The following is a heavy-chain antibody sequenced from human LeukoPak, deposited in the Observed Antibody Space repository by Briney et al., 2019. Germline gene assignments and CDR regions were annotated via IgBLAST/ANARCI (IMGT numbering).Heavy chain of an antibody. CDR2: IYHIGKT. CDR3: ARGAGAFGSSSYHFDY. CDR1: NSSISSGYF. V-gene: IGHV4-38-2*01. Sequence: SETLSLTCAVSNSSISSGYFWGWIRQSPGKGLEWVGSIYHIGKTYYNPSLRSRLIISVDTSKNQLSLSLNSLTAADSALYYCARGAGAFGSSSYHFDYWGQGILVTVSS. D-gene: IGHD6-6*01. J-gene: IGHJ4*02.